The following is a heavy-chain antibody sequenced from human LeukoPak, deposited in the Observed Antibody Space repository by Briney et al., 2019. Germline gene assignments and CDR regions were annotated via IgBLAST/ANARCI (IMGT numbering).Heavy chain of an antibody. CDR1: GGSISSSSYY. Sequence: SETLSLTCTVSGGSISSSSYYWGWIRQPPGKGLEWIGRICTSGSTNYNPSLKSRVTISVDTSKNQFSLKLSSVTAADTAVYYCARDLDSNYYDSSGYYNWFDPWGQGTLVTVSS. V-gene: IGHV4-61*02. CDR2: ICTSGST. D-gene: IGHD3-22*01. CDR3: ARDLDSNYYDSSGYYNWFDP. J-gene: IGHJ5*02.